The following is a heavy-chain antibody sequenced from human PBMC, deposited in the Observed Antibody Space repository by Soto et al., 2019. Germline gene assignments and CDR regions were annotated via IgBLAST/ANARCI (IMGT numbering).Heavy chain of an antibody. J-gene: IGHJ5*02. Sequence: GASVKVSCKASGGTFSSYTISWVRQAPGQGLEWMGRIIPILGIANYAQKFQGRVTITADKSTSTAYMELSSLRSEGTAVYYCARDRVQLELYWFDPWGQGTLVTVSS. CDR2: IIPILGIA. CDR3: ARDRVQLELYWFDP. CDR1: GGTFSSYT. D-gene: IGHD1-1*01. V-gene: IGHV1-69*04.